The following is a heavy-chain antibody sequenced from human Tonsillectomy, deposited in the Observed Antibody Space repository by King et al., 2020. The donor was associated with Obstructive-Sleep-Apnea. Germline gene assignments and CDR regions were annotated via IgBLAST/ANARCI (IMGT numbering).Heavy chain of an antibody. D-gene: IGHD2-15*01. V-gene: IGHV3-23*04. CDR1: GFTFSSYA. Sequence: VQLVESGGGLVQPGGSLRLSCAASGFTFSSYAMSWVRQAPGKGLEWVSAISGSGGSTYYADSVKGRFTISRDNSKNTLYLQMNSLRAEDTAVYYCAKPGYCSGGRCYPGYYYYGMDVWGQGTTVTVSS. J-gene: IGHJ6*02. CDR2: ISGSGGST. CDR3: AKPGYCSGGRCYPGYYYYGMDV.